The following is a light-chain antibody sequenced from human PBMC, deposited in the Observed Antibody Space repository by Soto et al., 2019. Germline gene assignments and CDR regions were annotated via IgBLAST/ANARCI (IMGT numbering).Light chain of an antibody. Sequence: EIVMTQSPATLSVSPGERATLSCRASQSISNNLAWYQQKPGQAPRLLIYGASTRATGIPARFSGSGSGTEFTLTISSLQSEDFAVYFCQHYNDWPYTFGQGTKFEIK. V-gene: IGKV3-15*01. CDR2: GAS. CDR1: QSISNN. J-gene: IGKJ2*01. CDR3: QHYNDWPYT.